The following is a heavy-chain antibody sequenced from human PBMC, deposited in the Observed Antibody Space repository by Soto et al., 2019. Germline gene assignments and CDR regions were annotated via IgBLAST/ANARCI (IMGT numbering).Heavy chain of an antibody. CDR1: GVSITTGSYY. J-gene: IGHJ4*02. D-gene: IGHD4-17*01. CDR2: IFYSGRT. V-gene: IGHV4-31*03. CDR3: GRYRDYGFDY. Sequence: SETLSLTCTFSGVSITTGSYYWGWIRQHPGKGLEWIGNIFYSGRTYYNPSLRSRVTLSVRTSKNQFSLKSNSVTAADTAIYYCGRYRDYGFDYWGQGTLVTVSS.